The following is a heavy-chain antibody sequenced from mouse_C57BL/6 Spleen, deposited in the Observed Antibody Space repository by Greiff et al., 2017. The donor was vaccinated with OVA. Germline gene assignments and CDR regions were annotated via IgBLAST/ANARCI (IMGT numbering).Heavy chain of an antibody. D-gene: IGHD1-1*01. J-gene: IGHJ2*01. V-gene: IGHV1-82*01. CDR2: IYPGDGDT. CDR3: ARDYYGSSYGNYFDY. CDR1: GYAFSRSW. Sequence: VQLQQSGPELVKPGASVKISCKASGYAFSRSWMNWVKQRPGKGLEWIGRIYPGDGDTNYNGKFKGKATLTADKSSSTAYMQLSSLTSEDSAVYFCARDYYGSSYGNYFDYWGQGTTLTVSS.